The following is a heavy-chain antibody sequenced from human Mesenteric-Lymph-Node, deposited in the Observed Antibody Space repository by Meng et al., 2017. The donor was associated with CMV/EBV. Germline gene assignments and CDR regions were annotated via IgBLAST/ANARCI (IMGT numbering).Heavy chain of an antibody. D-gene: IGHD3-9*01. J-gene: IGHJ4*02. CDR2: INHSGST. CDR1: GGSFSGYY. V-gene: IGHV4-34*01. Sequence: VQFHQMGAGLLKPSEPLSVTGAVYGGSFSGYYWNWIRQSPEKGLEWIGEINHSGSTTYNPSFTSRIIISVDTSTNQISLTISSVTAADTAVYYCARGSSYDILTGYFDYWGQGALVTVSS. CDR3: ARGSSYDILTGYFDY.